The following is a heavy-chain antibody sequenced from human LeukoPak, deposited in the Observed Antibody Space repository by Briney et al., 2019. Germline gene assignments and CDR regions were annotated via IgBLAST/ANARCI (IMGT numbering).Heavy chain of an antibody. V-gene: IGHV1-69*05. Sequence: SVKVSCKASGGTFSSYAISWVRQAPGQGLEWMGRIIPIFGTANYAQKFQGRVTITTDESTRTAYMELSRLRSEDTAVYYCARSVFGQGWELRGSYFDYWGQGTLVTVSS. D-gene: IGHD1-26*01. CDR1: GGTFSSYA. CDR2: IIPIFGTA. J-gene: IGHJ4*02. CDR3: ARSVFGQGWELRGSYFDY.